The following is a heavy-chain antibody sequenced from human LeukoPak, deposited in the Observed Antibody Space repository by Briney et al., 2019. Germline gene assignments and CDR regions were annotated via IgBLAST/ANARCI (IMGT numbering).Heavy chain of an antibody. CDR2: TYYGSKWYK. D-gene: IGHD6-6*01. V-gene: IGHV6-1*01. CDR1: GDSVSTNSAA. Sequence: SQTLSLTCAISGDSVSTNSAAWNCIRQSPSRGLEWLRRTYYGSKWYKDYAGSVKSRITINPDTSKNQFTLQLNSATPGDPAVYSCARSARRGGYFYYWGQGTLVTAPS. J-gene: IGHJ4*02. CDR3: ARSARRGGYFYY.